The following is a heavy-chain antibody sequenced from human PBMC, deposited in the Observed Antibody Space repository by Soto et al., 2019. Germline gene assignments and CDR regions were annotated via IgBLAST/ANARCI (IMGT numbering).Heavy chain of an antibody. J-gene: IGHJ3*01. V-gene: IGHV3-9*01. CDR1: GFTFDDYA. D-gene: IGHD3-10*01. CDR2: ISWNTYII. Sequence: EAQLVESGGGLVQPGRSLRLSCAASGFTFDDYAMHWVRQAPEKGLEWVSGISWNTYIIDYADSVKGRFTISRDNAKSSLYLQMNSLRTEDTALYYCAKDRGRGRFGESSFDVWGQGTMVTVSS. CDR3: AKDRGRGRFGESSFDV.